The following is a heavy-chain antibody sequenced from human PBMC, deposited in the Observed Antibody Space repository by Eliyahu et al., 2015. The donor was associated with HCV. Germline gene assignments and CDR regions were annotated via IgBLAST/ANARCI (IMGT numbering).Heavy chain of an antibody. J-gene: IGHJ3*01. CDR3: ATSPGSGYCSGGSCFLDAFAM. V-gene: IGHV1-69*01. CDR1: GDTFNSFA. Sequence: QGQLVQSGAAVKKPGSSVKVSCKVSGDTFNSFAINWVRQAAGQRPEWVGGIIPMFGRTKFGHHFQEGRLTVTADEDTSTAYMELNNLRSEDTAVYFCATSPGSGYCSGGSCFLDAFAMWGQGTMVTVSS. CDR2: IIPMFGRT. D-gene: IGHD2-15*01.